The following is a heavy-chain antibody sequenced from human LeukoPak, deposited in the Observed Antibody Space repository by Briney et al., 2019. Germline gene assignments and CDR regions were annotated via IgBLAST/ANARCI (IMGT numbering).Heavy chain of an antibody. J-gene: IGHJ1*01. Sequence: GGSLRLSCAASGFTFSDYYMSWIRQAPGKGLEWVSYISSSGSTIYYADSMKGRFIISRDNARNSLYLQMNSLIAEDTAVYYCARARYSSSLRGADYCQHWGQGALVTVSS. CDR2: ISSSGSTI. D-gene: IGHD6-13*01. CDR1: GFTFSDYY. CDR3: ARARYSSSLRGADYCQH. V-gene: IGHV3-11*04.